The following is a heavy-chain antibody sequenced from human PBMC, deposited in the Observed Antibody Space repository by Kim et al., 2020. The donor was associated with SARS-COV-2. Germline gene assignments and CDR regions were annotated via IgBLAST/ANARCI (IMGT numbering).Heavy chain of an antibody. CDR3: ARVVATINAFVVVAATPRVRRSWFDP. V-gene: IGHV4-34*01. CDR1: GGSFSGYY. J-gene: IGHJ5*02. Sequence: SETLSLTCAVYGGSFSGYYWSWIRQPPGKGLEWIGEINHSGSTNYNPSLKSRVTISVDTSKNQFSLKLSSVTAADTAVYYCARVVATINAFVVVAATPRVRRSWFDPWGQGTLVTVSS. D-gene: IGHD2-15*01. CDR2: INHSGST.